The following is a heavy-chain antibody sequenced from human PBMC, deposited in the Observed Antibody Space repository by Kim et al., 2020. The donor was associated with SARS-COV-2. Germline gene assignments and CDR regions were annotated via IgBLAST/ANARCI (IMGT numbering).Heavy chain of an antibody. CDR3: SRDLDV. CDR2: KQDGSEE. Sequence: KQDGSEENYVDSVRCRFTVSRDNAENSLYLQMNSLRAEDTAVYYCSRDLDVWGKGAAVTVSS. J-gene: IGHJ6*04. V-gene: IGHV3-7*01.